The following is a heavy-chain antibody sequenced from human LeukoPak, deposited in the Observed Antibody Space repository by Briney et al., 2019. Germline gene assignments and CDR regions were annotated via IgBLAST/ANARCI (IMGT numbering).Heavy chain of an antibody. V-gene: IGHV4-30-2*01. CDR3: ARDQDYYGSGSYGPDY. CDR2: IYHSGST. Sequence: SQTLSLTCAVSGGSISSGGYYWSWIRQPPGKGLEWIRYIYHSGSTYYNPSLKSRVTISVDPSKNQFSLKLGSVTAADTAVYYCARDQDYYGSGSYGPDYWGQGILVTVSS. CDR1: GGSISSGGYY. J-gene: IGHJ4*02. D-gene: IGHD3-10*01.